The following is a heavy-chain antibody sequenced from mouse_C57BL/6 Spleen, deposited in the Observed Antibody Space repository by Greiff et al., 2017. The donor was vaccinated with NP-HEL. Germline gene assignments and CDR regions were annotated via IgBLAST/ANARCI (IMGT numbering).Heavy chain of an antibody. V-gene: IGHV1-50*01. CDR3: ARRVGSSYEWYFDV. Sequence: QVQLKQPGAELVKPGASVKLSCKASGYTFTSYWMQWVKQRPGQGLEWIGEIDPSDSYTNYNQKFKGKATLTVDTSSSTAYMQLSSLTSEDSAVYYCARRVGSSYEWYFDVWGTGTTVTVSS. CDR1: GYTFTSYW. CDR2: IDPSDSYT. D-gene: IGHD1-1*01. J-gene: IGHJ1*03.